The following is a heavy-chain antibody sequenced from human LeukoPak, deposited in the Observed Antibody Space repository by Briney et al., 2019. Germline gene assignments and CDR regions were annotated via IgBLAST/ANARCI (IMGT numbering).Heavy chain of an antibody. J-gene: IGHJ6*03. V-gene: IGHV4-34*01. D-gene: IGHD3-10*01. Sequence: SETLSLTCAVYGGSFSGYYWSWIRQPPGKGLEWIGEINRSGSTNYNPSLKSRVTISVDTSKNQFSLKLSSVTAADTAVYYCARQHYYGSGSYYRYYYYYMDVWGKGTTVTISS. CDR1: GGSFSGYY. CDR2: INRSGST. CDR3: ARQHYYGSGSYYRYYYYYMDV.